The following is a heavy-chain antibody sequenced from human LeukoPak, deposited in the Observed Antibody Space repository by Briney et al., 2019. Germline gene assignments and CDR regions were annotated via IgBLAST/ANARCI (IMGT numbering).Heavy chain of an antibody. J-gene: IGHJ4*02. CDR3: ARSPYYYDSSGALDC. CDR1: RYSFTSYW. D-gene: IGHD3-22*01. V-gene: IGHV5-51*01. CDR2: IYPGDSDT. Sequence: GESLKISCKGSRYSFTSYWIGWVRQMPGKGLEWMGIIYPGDSDTRYSPSFQGQVTISADKSISTAYLQWSSLKASDTAMYYCARSPYYYDSSGALDCWGQGTLVTVSS.